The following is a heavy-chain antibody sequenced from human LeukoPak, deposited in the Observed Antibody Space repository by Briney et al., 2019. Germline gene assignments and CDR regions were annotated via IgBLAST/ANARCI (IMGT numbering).Heavy chain of an antibody. CDR2: INHSGST. CDR3: ARDPIVGVIDP. CDR1: GGSISSGSYY. V-gene: IGHV4-39*07. D-gene: IGHD1-26*01. Sequence: SQTLSLTCTVSGGSISSGSYYWSWIRQPPGKGLEWIGEINHSGSTNYNPSLKSRVTISVDTSKNQFSLKLSSVTAADTAVYYCARDPIVGVIDPWGQGTLVTVSS. J-gene: IGHJ5*02.